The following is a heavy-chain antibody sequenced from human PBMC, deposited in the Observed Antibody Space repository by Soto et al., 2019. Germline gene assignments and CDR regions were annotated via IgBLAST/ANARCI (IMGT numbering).Heavy chain of an antibody. CDR3: VRDAPSRQSIFDL. V-gene: IGHV1-2*02. D-gene: IGHD3-3*01. Sequence: ASVKVSCKTSEYSFGDYYLHWVRQASEQGLEWMGWINLNDGGTNSPRKFQGRLTMTRDKSITTVYMELSRLRSDDTAVYFCVRDAPSRQSIFDLWGPGTLVTVS. CDR2: INLNDGGT. CDR1: EYSFGDYY. J-gene: IGHJ4*02.